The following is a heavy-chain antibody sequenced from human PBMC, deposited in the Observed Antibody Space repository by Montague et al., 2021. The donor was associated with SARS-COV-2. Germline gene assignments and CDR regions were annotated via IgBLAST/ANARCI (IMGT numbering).Heavy chain of an antibody. CDR2: IYYSGST. CDR3: ARDQGDCYSWFDS. CDR1: GGSISSNSYY. J-gene: IGHJ5*01. Sequence: SETLSLTCTVSGGSISSNSYYWGWIRQPPGKGLEWIGSIYYSGSTYYNPSLKSRVTISVDTSKNQFSLKLSSVTAADTAVYYCARDQGDCYSWFDSWGQGTPVTVSS. V-gene: IGHV4-39*07. D-gene: IGHD2-21*02.